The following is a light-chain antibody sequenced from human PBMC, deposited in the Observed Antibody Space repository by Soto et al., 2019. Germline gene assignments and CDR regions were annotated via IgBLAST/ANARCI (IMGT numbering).Light chain of an antibody. J-gene: IGKJ1*01. CDR1: QTISSS. Sequence: TPAPCSLSPSVGGSVYVTCRASQTISSSLAWYQQKPGTAPKLLIYKSSTLKSGVRSRLSGSGSGTECTLTISSLQPDDFATYYCQHYNSYSEAFGQGTKVDIK. CDR3: QHYNSYSEA. V-gene: IGKV1-5*03. CDR2: KSS.